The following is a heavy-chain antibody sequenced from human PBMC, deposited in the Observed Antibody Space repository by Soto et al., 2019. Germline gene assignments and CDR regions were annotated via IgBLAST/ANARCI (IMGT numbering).Heavy chain of an antibody. CDR2: IKGDESGT. V-gene: IGHV3-74*01. CDR1: GFTFSSYW. D-gene: IGHD3-10*01. CDR3: ARGGLGTYLRDF. J-gene: IGHJ4*02. Sequence: EVQLVESGGGLVQPGGSLRLSCAASGFTFSSYWMHWVRQAPGKGLVWVSRIKGDESGTNYADSVKGRFTISRDNAKNTLYLQMNSLRAEDTAVYYCARGGLGTYLRDFWGQGTLVTVSS.